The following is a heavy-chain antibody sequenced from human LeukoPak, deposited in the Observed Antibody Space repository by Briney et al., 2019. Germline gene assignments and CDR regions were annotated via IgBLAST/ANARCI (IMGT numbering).Heavy chain of an antibody. CDR1: GYTFTSYD. Sequence: ASVKVSCKASGYTFTSYDINWVRQATGQGLEWMGWMNPNSGNTGYAQKFQGRVTMTRNTSISTAYMELSSLRSEDTAVYYCASGDSSSWYFFDYWGQGTLVTVSS. CDR2: MNPNSGNT. J-gene: IGHJ4*02. D-gene: IGHD6-13*01. V-gene: IGHV1-8*01. CDR3: ASGDSSSWYFFDY.